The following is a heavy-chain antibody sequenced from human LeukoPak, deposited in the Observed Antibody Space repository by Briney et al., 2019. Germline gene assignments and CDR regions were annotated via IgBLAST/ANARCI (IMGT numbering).Heavy chain of an antibody. Sequence: SETLSLTCAVYGGSFSGYYWSWIRQPPGKGLEWIGEINHSGSTNCNPSLKSRVTISVDTSKNQFSLKLSSVTAADTAVYYCARGLPIIAVAADAFDIWGQGTMVTVSS. CDR1: GGSFSGYY. V-gene: IGHV4-34*01. CDR2: INHSGST. CDR3: ARGLPIIAVAADAFDI. D-gene: IGHD6-19*01. J-gene: IGHJ3*02.